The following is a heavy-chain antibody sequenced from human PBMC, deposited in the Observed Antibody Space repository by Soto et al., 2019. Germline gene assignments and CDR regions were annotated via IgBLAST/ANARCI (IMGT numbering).Heavy chain of an antibody. V-gene: IGHV4-31*01. CDR1: GGSISSGGYY. J-gene: IGHJ4*02. Sequence: QVQLQESGPGLVKPSQTLSLTCTVSGGSISSGGYYWSWIRQHPGKGLEWIGYIYYSGSTYYNPSLKXXVXVSXDPSKNQFSLKLSSVTAADTAVYYCARVGGYTIAYWGQGTLVTVSS. CDR2: IYYSGST. D-gene: IGHD3-22*01. CDR3: ARVGGYTIAY.